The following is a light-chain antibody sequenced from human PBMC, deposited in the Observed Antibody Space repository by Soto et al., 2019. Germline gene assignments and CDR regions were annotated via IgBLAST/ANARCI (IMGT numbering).Light chain of an antibody. CDR1: QSVSSN. CDR3: HQYATSPRT. J-gene: IGKJ1*01. CDR2: GAS. V-gene: IGKV3-20*01. Sequence: EIVMTQSPATLSVSPVERATLSCRASQSVSSNLAWYQQKPGQAPKFLIYGASSRATGIPDGFSGSGSGTDFNLTVNRLAPEDFAVYYCHQYATSPRTFGQRTKVDIK.